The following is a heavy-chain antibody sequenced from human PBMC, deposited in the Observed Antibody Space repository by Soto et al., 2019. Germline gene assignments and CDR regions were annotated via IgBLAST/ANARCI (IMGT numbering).Heavy chain of an antibody. D-gene: IGHD3-22*01. CDR1: GFTVSSNY. Sequence: PGGSLRLSCAASGFTVSSNYMSWVRQAPGKGLDWVSLISSGGSAYYADSVKGRFTISRDNAKNSLYLQMNSLRDEDTAVYYCARDEGYYDSEPTNWFDPWGQGTLVTVSS. J-gene: IGHJ5*02. V-gene: IGHV3-66*01. CDR2: ISSGGSA. CDR3: ARDEGYYDSEPTNWFDP.